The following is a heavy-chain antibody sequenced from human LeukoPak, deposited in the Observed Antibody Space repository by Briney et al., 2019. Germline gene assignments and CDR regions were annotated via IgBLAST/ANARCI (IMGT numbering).Heavy chain of an antibody. D-gene: IGHD6-19*01. V-gene: IGHV1-8*01. CDR2: MNPNSGNT. CDR1: GYTFTSYD. CDR3: ARGHSSSGWYEAYYYYYMDV. Sequence: GASVKVSCKASGYTFTSYDINWVRQATGQGLEWMGWMNPNSGNTGYAQKFQGRVTMTRNTSISTAYMELSSLRSEDTAVYCCARGHSSSGWYEAYYYYYMDVWGKGTTVTVSS. J-gene: IGHJ6*03.